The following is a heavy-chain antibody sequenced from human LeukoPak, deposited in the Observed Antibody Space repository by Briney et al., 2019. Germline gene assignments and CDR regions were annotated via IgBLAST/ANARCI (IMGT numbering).Heavy chain of an antibody. CDR3: ARVLMVRPPHYYYYYMDV. J-gene: IGHJ6*03. CDR1: GYTFTGYH. Sequence: WASVKVSCKASGYTFTGYHMHWVRRAPGQGLEWMGWINPNSGGTNYAQKFQGRVTMTRDTSISTAYMELSSLRSEDTAVYYCARVLMVRPPHYYYYYMDVWGKGTTVTVSS. CDR2: INPNSGGT. V-gene: IGHV1-2*02. D-gene: IGHD3-10*01.